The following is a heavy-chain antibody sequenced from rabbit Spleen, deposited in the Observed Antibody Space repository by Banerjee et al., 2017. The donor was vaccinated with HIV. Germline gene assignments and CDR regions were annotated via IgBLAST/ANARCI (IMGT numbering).Heavy chain of an antibody. CDR2: IAGSSSGFT. V-gene: IGHV1S40*01. CDR1: GFSFSSSDY. J-gene: IGHJ6*01. D-gene: IGHD7-1*01. CDR3: ARDTGTSFSSYGMDL. Sequence: QSLEESGGGLVQPEGSLTLTCKASGFSFSSSDYICWVRQAPGKGLEWISCIAGSSSGFTYYATWATGRFTISKTSSTTVTLQMTSLTVADTATYFCARDTGTSFSSYGMDLWGPGTLVTVS.